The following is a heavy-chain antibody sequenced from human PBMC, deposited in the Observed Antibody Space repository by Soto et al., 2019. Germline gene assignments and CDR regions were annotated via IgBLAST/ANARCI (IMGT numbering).Heavy chain of an antibody. V-gene: IGHV1-24*01. J-gene: IGHJ3*02. D-gene: IGHD2-15*01. Sequence: ASVKVYWKVSGYTLTVLSMHWVRLDHGKGLEWMGGFDPEDGETIYAQKFQGRVTMTEDTSTDTAYMELSSLRSEDTAVYYCATVRYCSGGSCYFDAFDIWGQGTMVTVSS. CDR2: FDPEDGET. CDR1: GYTLTVLS. CDR3: ATVRYCSGGSCYFDAFDI.